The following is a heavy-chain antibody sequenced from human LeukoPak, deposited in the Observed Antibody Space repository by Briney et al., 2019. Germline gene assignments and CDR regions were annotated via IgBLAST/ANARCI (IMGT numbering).Heavy chain of an antibody. CDR1: GFSFSSYV. D-gene: IGHD3-10*01. CDR2: VSGSGGST. J-gene: IGHJ4*02. V-gene: IGHV3-23*01. Sequence: GESLRLSCAASGFSFSSYVVSWVRQAPGKGLEWVSAVSGSGGSTYYADSVKGRFTISRDISKNTLYLQMNSLRAEDTAVYYCAKVLWFGGKYFDYWGQGTLVTVSS. CDR3: AKVLWFGGKYFDY.